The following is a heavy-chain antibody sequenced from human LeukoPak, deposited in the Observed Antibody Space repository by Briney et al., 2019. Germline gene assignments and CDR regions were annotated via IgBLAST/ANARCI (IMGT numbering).Heavy chain of an antibody. CDR2: IYTSGST. V-gene: IGHV4-61*02. CDR3: ARGAVGATRGGKAFDI. J-gene: IGHJ3*02. Sequence: SQTLSLTCTVSGGSISSGSYYWSWIRQPAGKGLEWIGRIYTSGSTNYNPSLKSRVTISVDTSKNQFSLKLSSVTAADTAVYYCARGAVGATRGGKAFDIWGQGTMVTVSS. D-gene: IGHD1-26*01. CDR1: GGSISSGSYY.